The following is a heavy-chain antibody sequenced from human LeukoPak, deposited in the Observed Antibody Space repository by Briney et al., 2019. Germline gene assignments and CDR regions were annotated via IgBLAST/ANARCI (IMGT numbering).Heavy chain of an antibody. J-gene: IGHJ6*02. D-gene: IGHD3-10*01. CDR3: AKSGGSGSYMVQRVGATYYYGMDV. CDR1: GFTFSSYA. Sequence: GGSLRLSCAASGFTFSSYAMSWVRQAPGKGLEWVSAISGSGGSTYYADSVKGRFTISRDNSKNTLYLQMNSLRAEDTAVYYCAKSGGSGSYMVQRVGATYYYGMDVWGQGTTVTVSS. CDR2: ISGSGGST. V-gene: IGHV3-23*01.